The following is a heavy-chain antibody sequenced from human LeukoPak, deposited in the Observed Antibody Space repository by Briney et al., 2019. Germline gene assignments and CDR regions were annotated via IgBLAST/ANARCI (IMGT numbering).Heavy chain of an antibody. D-gene: IGHD3-10*01. CDR2: IYVGGRT. J-gene: IGHJ4*02. V-gene: IGHV3-53*01. CDR3: ARDLGDGEFDS. CDR1: GFAVSSND. Sequence: GSLRLSCAASGFAVSSNDMSWVRQAPGKGLKWVSTIYVGGRTYYADSVKGRFTISRDDSKNVVYLQMNSLRAEDTATYFCARDLGDGEFDSWVQATLVTVSS.